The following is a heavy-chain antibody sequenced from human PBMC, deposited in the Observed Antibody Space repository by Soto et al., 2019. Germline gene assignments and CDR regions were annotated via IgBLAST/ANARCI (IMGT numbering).Heavy chain of an antibody. Sequence: PSETLSLTCTVSGGSISSYYWSWIRQPPGKGLEWIGYIYYSGSTNYNPSLKSRVTISVDTSKNQFSLKLSSVTAADTAVYYCAGHDILTGTNWFDPWGQGTLVTVSS. CDR3: AGHDILTGTNWFDP. V-gene: IGHV4-59*01. CDR1: GGSISSYY. CDR2: IYYSGST. D-gene: IGHD3-9*01. J-gene: IGHJ5*02.